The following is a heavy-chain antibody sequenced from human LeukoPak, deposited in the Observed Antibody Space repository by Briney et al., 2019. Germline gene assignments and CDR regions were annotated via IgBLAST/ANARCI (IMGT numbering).Heavy chain of an antibody. CDR3: AKDRAPPYPHPNYQLWLWFDN. CDR1: GFTFSNYD. Sequence: GGSLRLSCAASGFTFSNYDMSWVRQVPGKGLEWVSGITSNTASTYYADTVTVRFYISRDTPKKNPYLKMSSMREDDTAVYCCAKDRAPPYPHPNYQLWLWFDNWGQGTLVTVYS. J-gene: IGHJ4*02. CDR2: ITSNTAST. D-gene: IGHD5-18*01. V-gene: IGHV3-23*01.